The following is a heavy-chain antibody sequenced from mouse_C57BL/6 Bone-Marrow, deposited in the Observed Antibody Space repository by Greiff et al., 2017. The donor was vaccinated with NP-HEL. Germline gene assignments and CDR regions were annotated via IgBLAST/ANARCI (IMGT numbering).Heavy chain of an antibody. CDR2: IYPSDSET. Sequence: QVQLKQPGAELVRPGSSVKLSCKASGYTFTSYWMDRVKQRPGQGLEWIGNIYPSDSETHYNQKFKDKATLTVDKSSSTAYMQLSSLTSEDSAVYYCARSAYGNYAYWGQGTLVTVSA. CDR1: GYTFTSYW. V-gene: IGHV1-61*01. CDR3: ARSAYGNYAY. J-gene: IGHJ3*01. D-gene: IGHD2-1*01.